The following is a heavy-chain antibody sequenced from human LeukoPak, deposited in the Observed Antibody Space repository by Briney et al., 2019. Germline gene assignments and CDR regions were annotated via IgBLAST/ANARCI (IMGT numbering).Heavy chain of an antibody. CDR3: AKEGGSGAYYDYVWGSYPNWFDP. Sequence: PGGSLRLSCAASGFTFSSYPMSWVRQARGKGLEGVSAISGSGGSTYYADSVKGRFTISRDNSKNTLYLQMNSLRAEDTAVYYCAKEGGSGAYYDYVWGSYPNWFDPWGQGTLVTVSS. J-gene: IGHJ5*02. CDR1: GFTFSSYP. CDR2: ISGSGGST. V-gene: IGHV3-23*01. D-gene: IGHD3-16*01.